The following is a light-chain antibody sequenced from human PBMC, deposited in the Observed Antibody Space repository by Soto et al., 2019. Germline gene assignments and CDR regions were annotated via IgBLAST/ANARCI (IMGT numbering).Light chain of an antibody. V-gene: IGKV3-15*01. J-gene: IGKJ4*01. CDR3: QQYNNWPPLT. Sequence: EIVMTQSPATLSVSPGERATLSCRASQSVSSNLAWYQQKPGQAPRLLIYGASTRATVIPARFSGSWSGTEFTITISSLQSEDFAVYYCQQYNNWPPLTFGGGTKVEIK. CDR1: QSVSSN. CDR2: GAS.